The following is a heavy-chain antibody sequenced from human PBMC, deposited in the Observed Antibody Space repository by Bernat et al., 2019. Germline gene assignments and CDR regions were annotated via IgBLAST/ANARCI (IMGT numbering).Heavy chain of an antibody. CDR3: AREGWCSSGYYFGPNYI. CDR2: ISAYNGNT. V-gene: IGHV1-18*04. D-gene: IGHD3-22*01. Sequence: QVQLVQSGAEVKKPGASVKVSCKASGYTFTSYGISWVRQAPGQGLEWMGWISAYNGNTNYAQKLQGRVTMTTDTSTRTAYMELRSLRSDDTAVYYWAREGWCSSGYYFGPNYIWGQGTMVTVSS. J-gene: IGHJ3*02. CDR1: GYTFTSYG.